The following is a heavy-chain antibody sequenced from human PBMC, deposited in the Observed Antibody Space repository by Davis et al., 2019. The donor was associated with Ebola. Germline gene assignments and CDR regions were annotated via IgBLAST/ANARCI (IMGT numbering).Heavy chain of an antibody. D-gene: IGHD6-19*01. J-gene: IGHJ4*02. CDR2: ISSSSSYI. CDR1: GFTFSSYS. V-gene: IGHV3-21*01. Sequence: GESLKISCAASGFTFSSYSMNWVRQAPGKGLEWVSSISSSSSYIYYADSVKGRFTISRDNSKNTLYLQMNSLRAEDTAVYYCAKNIGHSSGWYGDYWGQGTLVTVSS. CDR3: AKNIGHSSGWYGDY.